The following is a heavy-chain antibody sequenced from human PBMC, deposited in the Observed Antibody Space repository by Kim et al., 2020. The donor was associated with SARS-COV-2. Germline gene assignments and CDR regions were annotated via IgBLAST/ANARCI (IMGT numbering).Heavy chain of an antibody. Sequence: GVSLRLSCAASGFSFSSYAMSWVRQAPGKGLEWVSAVSGVGGTTYYADSVKGRFTISRDNSKNTVYLQMNNLRAEDTAIYYCAKGATGFGEADPPSFDYWGQGTLVIVSS. V-gene: IGHV3-23*01. CDR2: VSGVGGTT. J-gene: IGHJ4*02. D-gene: IGHD3-10*01. CDR1: GFSFSSYA. CDR3: AKGATGFGEADPPSFDY.